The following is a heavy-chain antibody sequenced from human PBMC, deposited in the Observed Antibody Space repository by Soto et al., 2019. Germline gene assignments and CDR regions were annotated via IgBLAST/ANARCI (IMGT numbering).Heavy chain of an antibody. Sequence: EVHLVESGGGLVQPGGSLRLSCVASGFTFSDYRMHWVRQVSGKGLEYVSVITSKGDTTFYVDSVKGRLTISRDNSRNTLYLQMDRLRDEDTALYYCAREPSHGDLDYWGQGTLVTVSS. CDR3: AREPSHGDLDY. CDR1: GFTFSDYR. J-gene: IGHJ4*02. V-gene: IGHV3-64*07. CDR2: ITSKGDTT. D-gene: IGHD4-17*01.